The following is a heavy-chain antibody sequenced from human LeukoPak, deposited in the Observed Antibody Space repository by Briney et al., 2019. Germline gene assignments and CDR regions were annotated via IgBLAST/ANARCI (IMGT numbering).Heavy chain of an antibody. CDR3: ARGAERWPNTVVVTAIVFDY. CDR2: INHSGST. CDR1: GGSFSGYY. V-gene: IGHV4-34*01. J-gene: IGHJ4*02. Sequence: PSETLSLTCAVYGGSFSGYYWSWIRQPPGKGLEWIGEINHSGSTNYNPSLKSRVTISVDTSKNQFSLKVSSVTAADTAVYYCARGAERWPNTVVVTAIVFDYWGQGTLVTVSS. D-gene: IGHD2-21*02.